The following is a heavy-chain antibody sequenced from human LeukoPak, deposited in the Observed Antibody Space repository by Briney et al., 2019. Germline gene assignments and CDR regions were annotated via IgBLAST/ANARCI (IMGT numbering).Heavy chain of an antibody. CDR1: GFTFNIYW. CDR3: AKKVVVGATSPYSDFQD. V-gene: IGHV3-23*01. CDR2: ISGSGVTT. J-gene: IGHJ1*01. Sequence: GGSLRLSCAASGFTFNIYWMAWVRQAPGKGLEWVSAISGSGVTTHYAGSVKGRFSISRDNSKNTLYLQMNSLRAEDTALYYCAKKVVVGATSPYSDFQDWGQGTLVTVSS. D-gene: IGHD1-26*01.